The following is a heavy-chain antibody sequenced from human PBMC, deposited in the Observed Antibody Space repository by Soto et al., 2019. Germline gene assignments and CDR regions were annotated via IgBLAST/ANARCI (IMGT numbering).Heavy chain of an antibody. CDR3: ARRLRRDGSLFDY. CDR1: GGSISSSSYF. D-gene: IGHD5-12*01. J-gene: IGHJ4*02. Sequence: QLQLQESGPGLVKPSETLSLTCTVSGGSISSSSYFWGWIRQPPGKGLEWIGSIYHRGSTYYNPSLKSRVTISVDTSKNQFSLKLSSVTAADTAVYYCARRLRRDGSLFDYWGQGTLVTVSS. CDR2: IYHRGST. V-gene: IGHV4-39*01.